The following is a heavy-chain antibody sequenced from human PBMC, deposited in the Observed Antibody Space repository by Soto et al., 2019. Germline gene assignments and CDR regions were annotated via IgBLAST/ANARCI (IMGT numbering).Heavy chain of an antibody. CDR1: GYTFTTYG. CDR2: ISAYNGNT. V-gene: IGHV1-18*04. CDR3: VRESELAGTVYFRH. J-gene: IGHJ1*01. Sequence: QVQVVQSGAEVKKPGASVKVSCKASGYTFTTYGISWVRQAPGQGLEWMGWISAYNGNTNYAQKLQGRVTMTTDTSTTTAYMELRSLRSDDTAVYYCVRESELAGTVYFRHWGQGTLVTVSS. D-gene: IGHD6-19*01.